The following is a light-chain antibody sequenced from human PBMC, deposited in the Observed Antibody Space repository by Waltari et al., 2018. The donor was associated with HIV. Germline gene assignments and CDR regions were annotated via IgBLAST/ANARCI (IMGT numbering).Light chain of an antibody. V-gene: IGLV1-44*01. CDR2: SNV. Sequence: QSVLTQPPSASGTPGQTVTISCSGSSSNVEVNPVNWYQQLSGAPPKLLIYSNVLRPSGVPDRFSGSKSGTSASLAISGLQSEDGADYYCATWDDTLHGPVFGGGTKVTAL. CDR1: SSNVEVNP. CDR3: ATWDDTLHGPV. J-gene: IGLJ2*01.